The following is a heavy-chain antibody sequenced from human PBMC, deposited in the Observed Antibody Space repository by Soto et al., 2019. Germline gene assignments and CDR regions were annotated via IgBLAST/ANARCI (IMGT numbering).Heavy chain of an antibody. CDR1: GGSISSGGYY. J-gene: IGHJ5*02. CDR2: IYYSGST. CDR3: ARDSGFGFDP. Sequence: SETLSLTGTVSGGSISSGGYYWSWIRQHPGKGLEWIGYIYYSGSTYYNPSLKSRVTISVDTSKNQFSLKLSSVTAADTAVYYCARDSGFGFDPWGQGTLVTVSS. V-gene: IGHV4-31*03.